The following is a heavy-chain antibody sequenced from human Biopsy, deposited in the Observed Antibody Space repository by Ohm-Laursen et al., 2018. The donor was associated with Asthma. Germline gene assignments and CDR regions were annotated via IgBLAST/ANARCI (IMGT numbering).Heavy chain of an antibody. J-gene: IGHJ4*02. Sequence: SLRLSCTASGFSFSNYGMHWVRQAPGKGLDWVAVISFNGTNRNYTDSVKGRFTISGDNSRNTLHLEMNSLRAEDTAVYFCAKEVFPGWELRRGPDSWGQGTLVTVSS. CDR1: GFSFSNYG. V-gene: IGHV3-30*18. CDR2: ISFNGTNR. D-gene: IGHD1-26*01. CDR3: AKEVFPGWELRRGPDS.